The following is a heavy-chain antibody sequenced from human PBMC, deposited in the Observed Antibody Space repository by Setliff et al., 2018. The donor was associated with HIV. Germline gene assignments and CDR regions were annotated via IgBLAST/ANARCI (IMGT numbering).Heavy chain of an antibody. D-gene: IGHD6-6*01. CDR2: INPNSGNT. J-gene: IGHJ4*02. CDR3: ARRMAARLALEY. V-gene: IGHV1-8*02. Sequence: ASVKVSCKASGYTFTGYYMHWVRQSPRQGLEWMGWINPNSGNTGYAQKFQGRVTMTRDTSISTAYMELSNLRSEDTAVYYCARRMAARLALEYWGQGTLVTVSS. CDR1: GYTFTGYY.